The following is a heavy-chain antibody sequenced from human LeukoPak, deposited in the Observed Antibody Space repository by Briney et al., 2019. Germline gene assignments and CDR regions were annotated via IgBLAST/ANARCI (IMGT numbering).Heavy chain of an antibody. V-gene: IGHV1-2*02. CDR2: INPNSGVT. J-gene: IGHJ4*02. Sequence: ASVKVSCKASGYTFTGYYMHWVRQAPGQGLEWMGWINPNSGVTKYAQKFQGRVTMTRDTSISTAYMELSRLRSDDTAGYYCASEEGYCSGGSCYGTEDWGQGTLVTVSS. CDR1: GYTFTGYY. CDR3: ASEEGYCSGGSCYGTED. D-gene: IGHD2-15*01.